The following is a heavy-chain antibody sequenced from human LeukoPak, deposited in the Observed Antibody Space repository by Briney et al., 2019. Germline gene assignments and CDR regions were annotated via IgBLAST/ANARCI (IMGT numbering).Heavy chain of an antibody. V-gene: IGHV4-4*07. CDR3: ATEPTRTPYYYMDV. CDR1: GGSLSNYY. Sequence: SETLSLTCTVSGGSLSNYYGNWIRQPAGKGLEWIGRISSSGSANYNPSLKSRVTLSVDTSKNQLSLILNSVTAADTAVFYCATEPTRTPYYYMDVWGTGTTVIVSS. J-gene: IGHJ6*03. CDR2: ISSSGSA. D-gene: IGHD1-1*01.